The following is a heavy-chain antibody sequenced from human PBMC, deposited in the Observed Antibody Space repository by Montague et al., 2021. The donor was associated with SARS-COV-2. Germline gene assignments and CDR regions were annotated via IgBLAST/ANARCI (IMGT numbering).Heavy chain of an antibody. CDR3: ARDPLYYYDSSGLLLDWYFDL. Sequence: TLSLTCTVSGGSISSGSYYWSWIRQPAGKGLEWIGRIYTSGSTNYNPSLKSRVTISVDTSKNQFSLKLSSVTAADTVVYYCARDPLYYYDSSGLLLDWYFDLWGRGTLVTVSS. D-gene: IGHD3-22*01. CDR2: IYTSGST. V-gene: IGHV4-61*02. J-gene: IGHJ2*01. CDR1: GGSISSGSYY.